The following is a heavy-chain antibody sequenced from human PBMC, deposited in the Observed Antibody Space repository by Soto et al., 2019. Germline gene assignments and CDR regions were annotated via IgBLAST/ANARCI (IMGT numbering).Heavy chain of an antibody. J-gene: IGHJ3*01. CDR3: ATDKLLIVTLEALDF. CDR2: IDPEHGET. D-gene: IGHD2-15*01. CDR1: RYTLTELS. Sequence: AAVKFSCKVPRYTLTELSMHWVRQAPGKGLDWMGSIDPEHGETINAQKLQGRVTMTEDPSTDTAYMELRGMTSEDKAVYYCATDKLLIVTLEALDFWG. V-gene: IGHV1-24*01.